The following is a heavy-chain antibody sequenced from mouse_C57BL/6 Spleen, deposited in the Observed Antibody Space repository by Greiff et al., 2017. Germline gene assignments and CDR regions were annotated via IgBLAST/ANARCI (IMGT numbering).Heavy chain of an antibody. Sequence: QVQLQQPGAELVRPGSSVKLSCKASGYAFTSYWMDWVKQRPGQGLEWIGNIYPSDSETHYTQTFTDKATLTVDKSSSTAYMQRSSLTSADSAVYYCARYEGYYAYYFDYWGQGTTLTVSS. CDR2: IYPSDSET. D-gene: IGHD2-3*01. V-gene: IGHV1-61*01. CDR3: ARYEGYYAYYFDY. J-gene: IGHJ2*01. CDR1: GYAFTSYW.